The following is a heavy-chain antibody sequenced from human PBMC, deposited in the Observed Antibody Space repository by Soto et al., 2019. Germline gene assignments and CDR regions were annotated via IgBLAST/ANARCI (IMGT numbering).Heavy chain of an antibody. CDR3: AREYCSSTSCYYFDY. CDR2: ISSSSSYI. V-gene: IGHV3-21*01. CDR1: GFTFSSYS. D-gene: IGHD2-2*01. Sequence: GGSLRLSCAASGFTFSSYSMNWVRQAPGKGLEWVSSISSSSSYIYYADSVKGRFTISRDNAKNSLYLQMNSLRAEDTAVYYCAREYCSSTSCYYFDYWGQGTLVTVSS. J-gene: IGHJ4*02.